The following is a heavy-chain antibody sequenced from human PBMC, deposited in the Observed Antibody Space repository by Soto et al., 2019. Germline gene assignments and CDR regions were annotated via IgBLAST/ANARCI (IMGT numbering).Heavy chain of an antibody. Sequence: QVRLQESGPGQLRPSETLSLTCSVSGESISNFYWSWIRQSAGKGLEWLGHVHVSGGTDYNAPLQSRVSMSVDPSSNHVSLQLRSLRAADTAIYYCARDFNFIFDDFADMRWNFDPWGQGTLVTVSS. CDR2: VHVSGGT. J-gene: IGHJ5*02. CDR1: GESISNFY. V-gene: IGHV4-4*07. D-gene: IGHD3-3*02. CDR3: ARDFNFIFDDFADMRWNFDP.